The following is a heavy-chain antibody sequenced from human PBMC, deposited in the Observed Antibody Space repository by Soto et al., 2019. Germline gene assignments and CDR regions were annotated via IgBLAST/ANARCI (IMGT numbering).Heavy chain of an antibody. CDR1: GFTFSSYA. V-gene: IGHV3-23*01. CDR2: ISGSGGST. CDR3: AKALSYCSSTSCYVSSAGLDY. J-gene: IGHJ4*02. Sequence: GGSLRLSCAASGFTFSSYAMSWVRQAPGKGLEWVSAISGSGGSTYYADSVKGRFTISRDNSKNTLYLQMNSLRAEDTAVYYCAKALSYCSSTSCYVSSAGLDYWGQGTLVTVSS. D-gene: IGHD2-2*01.